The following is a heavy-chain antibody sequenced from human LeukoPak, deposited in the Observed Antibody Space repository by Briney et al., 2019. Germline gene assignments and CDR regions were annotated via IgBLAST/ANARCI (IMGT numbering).Heavy chain of an antibody. CDR3: ARGLEGFDY. Sequence: GGSLRLSCAASGFTFSTYGMHWVRQAPGKGLEWVAVIWNDGSNKYYAESVKGRFTISRDNSNNTLYLQMNSLRAEDTAVYYCARGLEGFDYWGQGTLVTVSS. CDR2: IWNDGSNK. J-gene: IGHJ4*02. CDR1: GFTFSTYG. V-gene: IGHV3-33*01.